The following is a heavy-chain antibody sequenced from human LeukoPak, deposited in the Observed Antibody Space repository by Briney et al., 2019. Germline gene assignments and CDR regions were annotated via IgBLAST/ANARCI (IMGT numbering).Heavy chain of an antibody. CDR1: GGSISSSVYH. J-gene: IGHJ5*02. Sequence: PSETLSLTCTVSGGSISSSVYHWGWIRQSPGKGLEWIGTVDNPGSTHYNPSLRSRVTISLDTSKNQFSLKLSSMTAADTAIYYCARGKTYYYDTDGYYEGAGPAMTWSLGTLVTVSS. V-gene: IGHV4-39*07. CDR3: ARGKTYYYDTDGYYEGAGPAMT. CDR2: VDNPGST. D-gene: IGHD3-22*01.